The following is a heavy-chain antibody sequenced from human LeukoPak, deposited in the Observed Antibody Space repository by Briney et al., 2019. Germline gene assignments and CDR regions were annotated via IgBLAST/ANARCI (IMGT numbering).Heavy chain of an antibody. J-gene: IGHJ4*02. V-gene: IGHV3-49*04. D-gene: IGHD6-13*01. Sequence: QPGGSLRLSCTASGFTFCDYAMSWVRQAPGKGLEWVGFIRSKAYGGTTEYAASVKGRFTISRDDSKSIAYLQMNSLKTEDTAVYYCTRWVYGMVVYDYWGQGTLVTVSS. CDR3: TRWVYGMVVYDY. CDR1: GFTFCDYA. CDR2: IRSKAYGGTT.